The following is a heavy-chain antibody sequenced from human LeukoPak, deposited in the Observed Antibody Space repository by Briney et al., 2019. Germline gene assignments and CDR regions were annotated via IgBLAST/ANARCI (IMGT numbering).Heavy chain of an antibody. CDR2: INSDGSST. V-gene: IGHV3-74*01. Sequence: PGGSPRLSCAASGFTFSSYWMHWVRQAPGKGLVWVSRINSDGSSTSYADSVKGRFTISRDNAKNTLYLQMNSLRAEDTAVYYCARDRGAVVVAAHGPLDYWGQGTLVTVSS. CDR1: GFTFSSYW. J-gene: IGHJ4*02. CDR3: ARDRGAVVVAAHGPLDY. D-gene: IGHD2-15*01.